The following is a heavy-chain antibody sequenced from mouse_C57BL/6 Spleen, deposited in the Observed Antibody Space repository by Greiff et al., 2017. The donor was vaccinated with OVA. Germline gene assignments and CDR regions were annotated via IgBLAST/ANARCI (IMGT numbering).Heavy chain of an antibody. Sequence: QVQLQQSGPELVKPGASVKISCKASGYAFSSSWMNWVKQRPGKGLEWIGRIYPGDGDTNYNGKFKGKATLTADKSSSTAYMQLSSLTSEDSAVYFCAIWGTAQATVAYWGQGTLVTVSA. CDR2: IYPGDGDT. V-gene: IGHV1-82*01. D-gene: IGHD3-2*02. J-gene: IGHJ3*01. CDR3: AIWGTAQATVAY. CDR1: GYAFSSSW.